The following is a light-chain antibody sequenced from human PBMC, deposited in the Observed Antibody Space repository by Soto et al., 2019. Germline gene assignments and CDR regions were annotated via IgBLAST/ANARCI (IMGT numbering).Light chain of an antibody. Sequence: QAALTQPASVSGSPGQAITISCTGTSSDVGAYPYVSWYQQRPGKAPKLMIYEVANRPSGVSNRFSGSKSGNTASLTISGLQADDEADYYCCSYSPTDILGVVGTGTKV. CDR3: CSYSPTDILGV. V-gene: IGLV2-14*01. CDR1: SSDVGAYPY. J-gene: IGLJ1*01. CDR2: EVA.